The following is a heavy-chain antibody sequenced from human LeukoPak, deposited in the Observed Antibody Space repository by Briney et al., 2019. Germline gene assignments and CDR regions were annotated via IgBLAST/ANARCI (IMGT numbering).Heavy chain of an antibody. CDR2: IYTSGST. CDR3: ARDYYDSSGYPFCDY. J-gene: IGHJ4*02. D-gene: IGHD3-22*01. CDR1: GGSISSYY. V-gene: IGHV4-4*07. Sequence: SETLSLTCTVSGGSISSYYWSWIRQPAGKGLEWIGRIYTSGSTTYNPSLKSRVTMSADTSKNQLSLKLSSVTTADTAVYYCARDYYDSSGYPFCDYWGQGTLVSVSS.